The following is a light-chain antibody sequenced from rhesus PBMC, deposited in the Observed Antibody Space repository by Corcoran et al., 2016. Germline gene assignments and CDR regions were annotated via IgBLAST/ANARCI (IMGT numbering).Light chain of an antibody. J-gene: IGKJ4*01. Sequence: IVMTQSPATLSLSPGERATLSCRASQSVGSTLAWYHQKPGQAPRLLIYYASNRATGIPDRFSGSVYETECTLPISSLDPEDVGVYYCQKDNAWPLTFGGGTKVEIK. V-gene: IGKV3-35*02. CDR3: QKDNAWPLT. CDR1: QSVGST. CDR2: YAS.